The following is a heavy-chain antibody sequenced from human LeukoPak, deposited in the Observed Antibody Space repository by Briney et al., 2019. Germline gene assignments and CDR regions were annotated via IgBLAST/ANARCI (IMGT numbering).Heavy chain of an antibody. Sequence: GGSLRLSCAASGFTFSSYGMHWVRQAPGKGLEWVAVISYDGSNKYYADSVKGRFTISRDNAKNSLYLQMNSLRDEDTAVYYCARDPSDSNYGDFDYWGQGTLVTVSS. D-gene: IGHD4-11*01. J-gene: IGHJ4*02. V-gene: IGHV3-30*03. CDR1: GFTFSSYG. CDR3: ARDPSDSNYGDFDY. CDR2: ISYDGSNK.